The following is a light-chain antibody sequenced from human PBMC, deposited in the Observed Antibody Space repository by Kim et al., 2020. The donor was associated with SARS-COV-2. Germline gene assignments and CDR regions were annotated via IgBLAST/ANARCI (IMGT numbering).Light chain of an antibody. CDR1: SGRIAINY. J-gene: IGLJ3*02. Sequence: GKKVTIACTRSSGRIAINYVAWYQQRPGSAPTTVIHEDNQRPSGVPDRFSGSIDSSSNSASLTISGLKTEDEADYYCQSYDSSNVVFGGGTQLTVL. V-gene: IGLV6-57*03. CDR2: EDN. CDR3: QSYDSSNVV.